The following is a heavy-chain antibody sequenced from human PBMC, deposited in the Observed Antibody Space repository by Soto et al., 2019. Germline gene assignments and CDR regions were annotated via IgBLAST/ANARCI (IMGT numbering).Heavy chain of an antibody. D-gene: IGHD3-22*01. V-gene: IGHV4-28*03. Sequence: PSETLSLTCAVSGYSISSYNWWGWIRQPPGKGLEWIGYIYYSGSTNYNPSLKSRVTISVDTSKNQFSLKLSSVTAADTAVYYCARGHYDSSGYSFDYWGQGTLVTVSS. CDR1: GYSISSYNW. CDR3: ARGHYDSSGYSFDY. CDR2: IYYSGST. J-gene: IGHJ4*02.